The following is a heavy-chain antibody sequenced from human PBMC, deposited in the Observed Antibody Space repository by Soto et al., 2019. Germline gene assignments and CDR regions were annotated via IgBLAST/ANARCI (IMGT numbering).Heavy chain of an antibody. D-gene: IGHD1-26*01. CDR3: ARLVGATLVDY. CDR2: NDHSGST. V-gene: IGHV4-4*02. Sequence: QVQLQESGPGLVKPSGTLSLTCGVSGDSIGSTNCWSWVRQPPGKGLEWIGENDHSGSTNYKPSLKSRVTISVDKSKTQFSLKLSSVTAADTAVYYCARLVGATLVDYWGQGTLVTVSS. CDR1: GDSIGSTNC. J-gene: IGHJ4*02.